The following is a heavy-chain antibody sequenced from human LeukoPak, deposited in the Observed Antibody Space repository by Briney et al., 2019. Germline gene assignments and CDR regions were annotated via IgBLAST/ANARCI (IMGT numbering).Heavy chain of an antibody. CDR2: INPNSGGT. Sequence: EASVKVSCKGSGYTFTAYYMHWVRQAPGQGPELMGWINPNSGGTDYAQKFQGRVTMTRDTSISTAYMELSSLTSDDTAVYYCARDGIYSRNFDAFDIWGQGTMVTVSS. V-gene: IGHV1-2*02. CDR1: GYTFTAYY. J-gene: IGHJ3*02. CDR3: ARDGIYSRNFDAFDI. D-gene: IGHD6-13*01.